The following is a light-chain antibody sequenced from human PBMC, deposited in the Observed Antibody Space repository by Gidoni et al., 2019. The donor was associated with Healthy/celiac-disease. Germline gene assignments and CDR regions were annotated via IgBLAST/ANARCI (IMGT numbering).Light chain of an antibody. Sequence: DIMLTQSPDTLSLSPGERATLSCRASQSVNNNYLAWYQQQPGQAPSLLIYGASTRAAGISESFTGSGSGTDFTLTISRLEPEDFTVYYCQQYGSSPFTFXGXTKVEIK. CDR2: GAS. CDR3: QQYGSSPFT. J-gene: IGKJ4*01. V-gene: IGKV3-20*01. CDR1: QSVNNNY.